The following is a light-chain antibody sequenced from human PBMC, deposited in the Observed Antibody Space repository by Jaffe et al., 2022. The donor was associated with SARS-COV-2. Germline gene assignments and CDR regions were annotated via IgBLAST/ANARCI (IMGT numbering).Light chain of an antibody. CDR2: DAS. V-gene: IGKV1-33*01. CDR3: QQYDNLPPV. J-gene: IGKJ3*01. Sequence: DIQMTQSPSSLSASVGDRVTITCQASQDISNYLNWYQQKPGKAPKLLIYDASNLETGVPSRFSGSGSGTDFTFTINSLQPEDIATYYCQQYDNLPPVFGPGTKVDIK. CDR1: QDISNY.